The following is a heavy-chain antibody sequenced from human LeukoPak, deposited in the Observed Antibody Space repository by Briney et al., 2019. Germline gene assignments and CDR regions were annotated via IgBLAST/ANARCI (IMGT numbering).Heavy chain of an antibody. J-gene: IGHJ4*02. D-gene: IGHD3-3*01. V-gene: IGHV3-7*03. CDR2: IKQDGSEK. Sequence: PGGSLRLSCAASGFTFSSYWMSWVRQAPGKGLEWVANIKQDGSEKYYVDSVKGRFTISRDNAKNSLYLQMNSLRAEDTAVYYCAKSRTIFGVVIDSIFDYWGQGTLVTVSS. CDR1: GFTFSSYW. CDR3: AKSRTIFGVVIDSIFDY.